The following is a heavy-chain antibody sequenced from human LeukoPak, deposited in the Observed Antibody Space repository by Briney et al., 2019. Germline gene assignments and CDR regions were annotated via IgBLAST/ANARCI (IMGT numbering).Heavy chain of an antibody. Sequence: HGGSLRLSCAASGFTFNNYWIHWVREAPEKGLVWVSRGNPGGSIANFADSVKGRFTISRDNAENTVYLQTSSLTAEDTAEYYCVRGTYHAYYMDVWGKGPRSPSP. J-gene: IGHJ6*03. D-gene: IGHD3-16*01. CDR1: GFTFNNYW. V-gene: IGHV3-74*01. CDR3: VRGTYHAYYMDV. CDR2: GNPGGSIA.